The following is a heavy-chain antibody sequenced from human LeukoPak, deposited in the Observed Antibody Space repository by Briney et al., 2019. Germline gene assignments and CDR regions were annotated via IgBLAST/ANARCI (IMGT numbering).Heavy chain of an antibody. Sequence: ASVKVSCKASGYTFTSYDINWVRQATGQGLEWMGWMNPNSGNTGYAQKFQGRVTMTRNTSISTAYMELSSLRSEDTAVYYCARGLSGGAHDYGDPDIWGQGTMVTVSS. CDR3: ARGLSGGAHDYGDPDI. V-gene: IGHV1-8*01. CDR2: MNPNSGNT. J-gene: IGHJ3*02. D-gene: IGHD4-17*01. CDR1: GYTFTSYD.